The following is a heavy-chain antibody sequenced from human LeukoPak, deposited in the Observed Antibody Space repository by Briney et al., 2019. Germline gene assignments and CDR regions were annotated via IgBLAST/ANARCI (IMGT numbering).Heavy chain of an antibody. Sequence: ASVKVSCTASGFTFSDFYIHWVRQAPGQGLEYVGWITPKSGDTYSPQRFQGRVTMTRDASISTAYMELSSLRSDDTAVYFCARVRLADERAWAYWGQGTLVTVSS. J-gene: IGHJ4*02. CDR3: ARVRLADERAWAY. V-gene: IGHV1-2*02. D-gene: IGHD3-3*02. CDR2: ITPKSGDT. CDR1: GFTFSDFY.